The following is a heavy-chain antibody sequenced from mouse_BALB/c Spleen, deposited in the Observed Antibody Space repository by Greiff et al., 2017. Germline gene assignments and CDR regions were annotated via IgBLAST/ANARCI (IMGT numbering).Heavy chain of an antibody. CDR2: ISSGGST. CDR3: ERRDYGSSPLAMDY. V-gene: IGHV5-6-5*01. J-gene: IGHJ4*01. CDR1: GFTFSSYA. D-gene: IGHD1-1*01. Sequence: EVQVVESGGGLVKPGGSLKLSCAASGFTFSSYAMSWVRQTPEKRLEWVASISSGGSTYYPDSVMGRFTISRDNARNILYLQMSSLRSEDTAMYYCERRDYGSSPLAMDYWGQGTSVTVAS.